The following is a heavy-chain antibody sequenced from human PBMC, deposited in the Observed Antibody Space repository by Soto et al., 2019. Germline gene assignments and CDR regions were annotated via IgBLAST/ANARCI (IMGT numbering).Heavy chain of an antibody. D-gene: IGHD3-22*01. J-gene: IGHJ4*01. CDR3: TTDSYSTIIIVRFDY. Sequence: PGGSLRLSCAASGFTFSNAWINWVRQAPGKGLEWVGRIKSKTDGGTTDFAEPVKGRFAISRDDSNNMVYLQMSSLKIEDTAVYYCTTDSYSTIIIVRFDYWGHGTLVTVS. CDR2: IKSKTDGGTT. V-gene: IGHV3-15*07. CDR1: GFTFSNAW.